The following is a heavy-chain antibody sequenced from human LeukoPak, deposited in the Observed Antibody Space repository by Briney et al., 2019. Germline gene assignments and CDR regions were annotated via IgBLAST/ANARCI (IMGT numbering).Heavy chain of an antibody. CDR3: ARRTWVAAEQPKEYYFDY. D-gene: IGHD2-15*01. V-gene: IGHV4-39*07. CDR2: IYYSGST. CDR1: GGSISSSSYY. Sequence: SETLSLTCTVSGGSISSSSYYWGWIRQPPGKGLEWIGSIYYSGSTYYNPSLKSRVTISVDTSKNQFSLKLSSVTAADTAVYYCARRTWVAAEQPKEYYFDYWGQGTLVTVSS. J-gene: IGHJ4*02.